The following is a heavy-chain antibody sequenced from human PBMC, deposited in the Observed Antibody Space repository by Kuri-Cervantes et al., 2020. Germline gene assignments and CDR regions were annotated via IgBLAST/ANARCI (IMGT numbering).Heavy chain of an antibody. CDR2: NNPKSGGT. CDR1: GYTFTGYY. J-gene: IGHJ6*02. Sequence: SVKVSCKASGYTFTGYYMHWVRQAPGQGLEWMGWNNPKSGGTNYAQKFQGRVTLTRDTSISTAYMELSRLRSVDTAVYYCARVCAGYCSGGSCYANYYCYYGMDVWGQGTTVTVSS. V-gene: IGHV1-2*02. D-gene: IGHD2-15*01. CDR3: ARVCAGYCSGGSCYANYYCYYGMDV.